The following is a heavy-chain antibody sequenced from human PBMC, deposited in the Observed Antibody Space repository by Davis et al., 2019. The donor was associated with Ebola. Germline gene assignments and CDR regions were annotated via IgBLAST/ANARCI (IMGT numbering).Heavy chain of an antibody. CDR2: ISSTSRTI. V-gene: IGHV3-48*02. Sequence: GESLKISCAFSGFSASLYSMNWVRQAPGKGLEWVSYISSTSRTIYYADSVKGRFTISRDNAKNSVYLQMNSLRDEDTAVYFCARSLGDIVLVPAALVPDYWGQGTLVTVSS. D-gene: IGHD2-2*01. J-gene: IGHJ4*02. CDR1: GFSASLYS. CDR3: ARSLGDIVLVPAALVPDY.